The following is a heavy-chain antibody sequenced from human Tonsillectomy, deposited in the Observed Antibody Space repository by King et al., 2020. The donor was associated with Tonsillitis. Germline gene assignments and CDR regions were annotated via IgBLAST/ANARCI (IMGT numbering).Heavy chain of an antibody. CDR3: ARDRPDWGDWYFDL. Sequence: VPLQESGPGLVRPSETLSLTCTVSGGSISSYYWSWVRQPPGKGLEWIGFISNIGSTNYNASLKSRATVSVDTAKNQFSLKLSSVTAADTAVYYCARDRPDWGDWYFDLWGRGTLVTVSS. V-gene: IGHV4-59*01. CDR2: ISNIGST. J-gene: IGHJ2*01. D-gene: IGHD7-27*01. CDR1: GGSISSYY.